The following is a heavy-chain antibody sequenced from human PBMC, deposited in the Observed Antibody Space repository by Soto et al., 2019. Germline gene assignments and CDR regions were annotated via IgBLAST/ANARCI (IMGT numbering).Heavy chain of an antibody. CDR3: VRTSLVVAAATREDY. V-gene: IGHV3-74*01. D-gene: IGHD2-15*01. CDR2: INSDGSST. CDR1: GFTFSSYW. Sequence: EVQLVESGGGLVQPGESLRLSCAASGFTFSSYWMHWVRPAPGKGLVWVSRINSDGSSTSYAGSVKGRFTISGDNAKNTLYLQMNSLIAADTAVYYCVRTSLVVAAATREDYWGQGTLVTASS. J-gene: IGHJ4*02.